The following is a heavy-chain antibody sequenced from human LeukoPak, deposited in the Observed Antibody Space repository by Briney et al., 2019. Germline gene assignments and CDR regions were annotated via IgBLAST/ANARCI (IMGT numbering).Heavy chain of an antibody. V-gene: IGHV4-59*08. Sequence: SETLSLTCTVSGGSISNYYWSWIRQPPGKGLEWIGCIYYSGSTNYNPSLKSRVTISVDTSKNQFSLKLSSVAAADTAVYYCAKHHRNHEYSSSWFAYWGQGTLVTVSS. J-gene: IGHJ5*01. CDR2: IYYSGST. D-gene: IGHD6-13*01. CDR1: GGSISNYY. CDR3: AKHHRNHEYSSSWFAY.